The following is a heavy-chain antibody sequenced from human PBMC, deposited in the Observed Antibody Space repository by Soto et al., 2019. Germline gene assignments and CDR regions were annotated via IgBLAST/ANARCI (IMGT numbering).Heavy chain of an antibody. CDR2: IWYDGSNK. J-gene: IGHJ6*02. CDR1: GFTFSSYG. V-gene: IGHV3-33*01. D-gene: IGHD2-21*01. CDR3: ARDLNCGGVFSTYHHYYHYGIYV. Sequence: GGSLRLSCAASGFTFSSYGMHWVRQAPGKGLEWVAVIWYDGSNKYYADTVKGRFTISRDNSKNTLYLQMNSLRAEDTAVYYCARDLNCGGVFSTYHHYYHYGIYVRGQRTTVTVSS.